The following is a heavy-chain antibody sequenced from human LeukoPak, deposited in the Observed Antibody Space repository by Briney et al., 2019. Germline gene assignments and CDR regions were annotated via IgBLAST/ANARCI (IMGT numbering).Heavy chain of an antibody. CDR2: ISGDGGST. J-gene: IGHJ4*02. CDR3: AKGPYYDSSGPHFDY. CDR1: GFTFDDYA. Sequence: HPGGPLRLSCAASGFTFDDYAMHWVRQAPGKGLEWVSLISGDGGSTYYADSVKGRFAISRDNSKNSLYLQMNSLRTEDAALYYCAKGPYYDSSGPHFDYRGQGTLVTVSS. D-gene: IGHD3-22*01. V-gene: IGHV3-43*02.